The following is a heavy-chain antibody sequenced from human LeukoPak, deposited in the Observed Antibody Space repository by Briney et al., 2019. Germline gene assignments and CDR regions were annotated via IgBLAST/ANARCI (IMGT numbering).Heavy chain of an antibody. CDR2: ISGSGRST. D-gene: IGHD3-22*01. J-gene: IGHJ4*02. CDR1: GFTFAGFA. V-gene: IGHV3-23*01. CDR3: ARDPPLYYYDSSGYFDY. Sequence: GGSLRLSCAASGFTFAGFATSWVRQAPGKGLEWVSGISGSGRSTYYADSVKGRFTISRDNSKNTLYLQMNSLRAEDTAVYYCARDPPLYYYDSSGYFDYWGQGTLVTVSS.